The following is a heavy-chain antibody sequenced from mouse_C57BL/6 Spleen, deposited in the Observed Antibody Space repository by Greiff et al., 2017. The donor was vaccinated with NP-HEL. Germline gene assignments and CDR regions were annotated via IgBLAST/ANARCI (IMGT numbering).Heavy chain of an antibody. CDR3: ARDEDRGAMDY. V-gene: IGHV3-6*01. J-gene: IGHJ4*01. Sequence: VQLKQSGPGLVKPSQSLSLTCSVTGYSITSGYYWNWIRQFPGNKLEWMGYISYDGSNNYNPSLKNRISITRDTSKNQFFLKLNSVTTEDTATYYCARDEDRGAMDYWGQGTSVTVSS. CDR2: ISYDGSN. CDR1: GYSITSGYY.